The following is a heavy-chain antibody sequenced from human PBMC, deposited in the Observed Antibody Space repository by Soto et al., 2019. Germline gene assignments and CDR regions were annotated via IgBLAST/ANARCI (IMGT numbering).Heavy chain of an antibody. CDR2: ISGSGGST. J-gene: IGHJ4*02. D-gene: IGHD6-13*01. CDR3: AKDPRIAEIPDY. Sequence: GGSLRLSCAASGFTFSSYAMSWVRQAPGKGLEWVSAISGSGGSTYYAGSVKGRFTISRDNSKNTLYLQMNSLRAEDTAVYYCAKDPRIAEIPDYWGQGTLVTVSS. CDR1: GFTFSSYA. V-gene: IGHV3-23*01.